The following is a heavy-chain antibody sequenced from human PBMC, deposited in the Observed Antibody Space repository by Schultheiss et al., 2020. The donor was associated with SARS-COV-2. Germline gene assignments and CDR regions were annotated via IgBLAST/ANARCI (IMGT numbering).Heavy chain of an antibody. Sequence: GGSLRLSCAASGFTFSSYSMNWVRQAPGKGLEWVSSISSSSSYIYYADSVKGRFTISRDNAKNSLYLQMNSLRAEDTAVYYCARDYYDFWSGYYTYYGMDVWGQGTTVTVSS. D-gene: IGHD3-3*01. V-gene: IGHV3-21*01. J-gene: IGHJ6*02. CDR1: GFTFSSYS. CDR2: ISSSSSYI. CDR3: ARDYYDFWSGYYTYYGMDV.